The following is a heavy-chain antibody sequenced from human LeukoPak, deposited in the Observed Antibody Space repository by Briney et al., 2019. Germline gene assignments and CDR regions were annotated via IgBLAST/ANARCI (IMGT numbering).Heavy chain of an antibody. J-gene: IGHJ6*03. Sequence: PGGSLRLSCVASGFTFSSYTMYWVRQTPGKGLEWVAVISYDGTNQYYADSVKGRFTISRDNSKNTLYLQMNSLRAEDTAVYYCARSPGSSFFSYYYYCYMDVWGKGTTVTVSS. D-gene: IGHD6-13*01. V-gene: IGHV3-30*04. CDR2: ISYDGTNQ. CDR1: GFTFSSYT. CDR3: ARSPGSSFFSYYYYCYMDV.